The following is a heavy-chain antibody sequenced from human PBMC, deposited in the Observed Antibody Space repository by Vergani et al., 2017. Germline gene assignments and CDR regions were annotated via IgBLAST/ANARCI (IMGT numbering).Heavy chain of an antibody. CDR1: RFSVSSGYH. Sequence: QIQLQESGPGLVKASETLSLTCGVSRFSVSSGYHWGWIRQPPGKGLEWIGAIYYRGRTDYSPSLKNRVTISMDTSRNQFSLHLRSVTAADTAVYYCARHAQPIALAGSILDSNWLDPWGPGTLVTVS. V-gene: IGHV4-38-2*01. CDR3: ARHAQPIALAGSILDSNWLDP. CDR2: IYYRGRT. J-gene: IGHJ5*02. D-gene: IGHD6-19*01.